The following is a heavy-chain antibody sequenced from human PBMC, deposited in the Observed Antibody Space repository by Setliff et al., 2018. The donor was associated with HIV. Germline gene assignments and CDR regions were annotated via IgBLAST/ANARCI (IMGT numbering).Heavy chain of an antibody. D-gene: IGHD7-27*01. CDR1: GYSLTELS. V-gene: IGHV1-24*01. Sequence: ASVKVSCKVSGYSLTELSMHWVRQVPGKGFEWMGGFDPLKGKMVYAQAFRGRVTLTEVKSTETVYMELRRLGSDDTAVYYCTSFIWALGYFDYWVQGALVTVSS. J-gene: IGHJ4*02. CDR3: TSFIWALGYFDY. CDR2: FDPLKGKM.